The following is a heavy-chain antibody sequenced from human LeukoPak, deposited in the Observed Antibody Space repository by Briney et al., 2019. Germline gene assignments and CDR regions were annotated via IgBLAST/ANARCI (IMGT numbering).Heavy chain of an antibody. V-gene: IGHV4-59*01. J-gene: IGHJ5*02. Sequence: KPSETLSLTCTVSGGSISSYYWSWIRQPPGKGLEWIGYIYYSGSTNYNPSLKTRVTISVATSKTQFSLKLSSVTAADTAVYYCARDRGDYGDYHGLWFDPWGQGTLVTVSS. CDR3: ARDRGDYGDYHGLWFDP. CDR2: IYYSGST. CDR1: GGSISSYY. D-gene: IGHD4-17*01.